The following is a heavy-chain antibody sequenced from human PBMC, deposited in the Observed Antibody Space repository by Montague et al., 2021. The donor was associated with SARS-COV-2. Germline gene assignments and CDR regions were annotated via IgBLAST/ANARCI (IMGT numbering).Heavy chain of an antibody. CDR3: ARARYSSMDYLDY. CDR2: ISSSSSYI. CDR1: GFTFSSYS. Sequence: SLRLSCAASGFTFSSYSMNWVRQAPGKGLGWVSSISSSSSYIYYADSVKGRFTISRDNAKNSLYLQMNSLRAEDTAVYYCARARYSSMDYLDYWGQGTLVTVSS. V-gene: IGHV3-21*01. J-gene: IGHJ4*02. D-gene: IGHD6-19*01.